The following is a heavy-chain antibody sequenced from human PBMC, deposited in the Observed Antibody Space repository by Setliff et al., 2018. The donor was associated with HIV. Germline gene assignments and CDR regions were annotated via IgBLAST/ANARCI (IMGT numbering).Heavy chain of an antibody. CDR1: GGSISSSSYY. V-gene: IGHV4-39*01. J-gene: IGHJ5*02. CDR3: ARYRYYYDSSGYGRWFDP. D-gene: IGHD3-22*01. Sequence: LSLTCTVSGGSISSSSYYWGWIRQPPGKGLEWIGNIYYSGSTYYNPSLKSRVTISVDTSENQFSLRLNSVTAADTAVYYCARYRYYYDSSGYGRWFDPWGQRTLVTVSS. CDR2: IYYSGST.